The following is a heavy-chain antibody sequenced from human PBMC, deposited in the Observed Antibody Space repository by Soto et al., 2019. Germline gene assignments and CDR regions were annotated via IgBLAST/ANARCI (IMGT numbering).Heavy chain of an antibody. J-gene: IGHJ4*02. V-gene: IGHV4-30-4*01. Sequence: TLSLTCTVSGGSISSGDYYWSWIRQPPGKGLEWIGYIYYSGSTYYNPSLKSRVTISVDTSKNQFSLKLSSVTAADTAVYYCARVIGYGDYYFDYWGQGTLVTVSS. D-gene: IGHD4-17*01. CDR2: IYYSGST. CDR3: ARVIGYGDYYFDY. CDR1: GGSISSGDYY.